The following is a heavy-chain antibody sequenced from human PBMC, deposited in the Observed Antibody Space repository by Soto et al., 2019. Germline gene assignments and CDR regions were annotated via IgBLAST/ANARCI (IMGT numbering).Heavy chain of an antibody. CDR2: IVVGSGNT. Sequence: VKVFRKASGFTFTSPAVQVVGQARGQRLWWIGWIVVGSGNTNYAQKFQERVTITRDMSTSTAYMELSSLRSEDTAVYYCAAEGSFWSGYYQGDYYYYGMDVWGQGTTVTVSS. J-gene: IGHJ6*02. CDR1: GFTFTSPA. CDR3: AAEGSFWSGYYQGDYYYYGMDV. D-gene: IGHD3-3*01. V-gene: IGHV1-58*01.